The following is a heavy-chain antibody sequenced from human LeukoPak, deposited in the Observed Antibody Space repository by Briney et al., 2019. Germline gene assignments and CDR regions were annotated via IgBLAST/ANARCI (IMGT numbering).Heavy chain of an antibody. CDR2: IYSGGGT. CDR1: GFTVGSNY. J-gene: IGHJ6*03. Sequence: GGSLRLSCAASGFTVGSNYMSWVRQAPGKVLEWVSVIYSGGGTYYADSVKGRFTVSRDNSKNTLYLLMNSLRAEDTAVYYCAGRTRLVRGVHYMDVWGKGTTVTLSS. V-gene: IGHV3-53*01. D-gene: IGHD3-10*01. CDR3: AGRTRLVRGVHYMDV.